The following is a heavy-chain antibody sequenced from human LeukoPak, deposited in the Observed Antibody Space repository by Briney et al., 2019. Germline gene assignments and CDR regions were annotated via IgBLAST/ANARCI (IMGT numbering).Heavy chain of an antibody. D-gene: IGHD1-26*01. V-gene: IGHV3-11*03. Sequence: GGSLSLSCAPSGFTFREYYMIWIRRAPGKGLEWVTYISSCIYTNYADTVKSRFTISRDNAKNSLYPQMNSLRAEDTAVYYCARPLSREFRSDVFDIWGQGTMVTVSS. CDR1: GFTFREYY. J-gene: IGHJ3*02. CDR2: ISSCIYT. CDR3: ARPLSREFRSDVFDI.